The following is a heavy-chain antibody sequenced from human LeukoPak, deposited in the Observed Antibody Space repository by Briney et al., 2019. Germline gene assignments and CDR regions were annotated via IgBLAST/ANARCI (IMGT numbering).Heavy chain of an antibody. CDR2: IYSGGST. V-gene: IGHV3-53*01. J-gene: IGHJ3*02. CDR3: ARAHPYDPVAFDI. CDR1: GFTVSSNY. D-gene: IGHD2-21*01. Sequence: GGSLRLSCAASGFTVSSNYMSWVRQAPRKGLEWVSVIYSGGSTYYADSVKGRFTISRDNSKNTLYLQMNSLRAEDTAVYYCARAHPYDPVAFDIWGQGTMVTVSS.